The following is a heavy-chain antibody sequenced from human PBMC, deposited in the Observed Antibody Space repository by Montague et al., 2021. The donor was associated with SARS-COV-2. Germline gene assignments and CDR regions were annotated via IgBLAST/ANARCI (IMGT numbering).Heavy chain of an antibody. CDR3: ARDLGDY. CDR2: IYYSGST. CDR1: GGSISSYC. J-gene: IGHJ4*02. Sequence: SETLSLTCTVSGGSISSYCWSWIRQPPGKGLEWIGYIYYSGSTNYNPSLKSRVTISVDTSKNQFSLKLGSVTAADTAVYYRARDLGDYWGQGTLVTVSS. V-gene: IGHV4-59*13.